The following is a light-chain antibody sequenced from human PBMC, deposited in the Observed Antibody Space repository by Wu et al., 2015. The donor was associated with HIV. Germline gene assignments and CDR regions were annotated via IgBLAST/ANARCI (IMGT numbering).Light chain of an antibody. Sequence: DIQMTQSPSSLSASVGDRVTISCRASRGISSSLAWYQQKPGKAPKLLLYAASRLKSGVPSRFSGSESGTDYTLTISSLQPEDFATYYCQQYYSTLETFGQGTKVEIK. V-gene: IGKV1-NL1*01. CDR3: QQYYSTLET. CDR2: AAS. CDR1: RGISSS. J-gene: IGKJ1*01.